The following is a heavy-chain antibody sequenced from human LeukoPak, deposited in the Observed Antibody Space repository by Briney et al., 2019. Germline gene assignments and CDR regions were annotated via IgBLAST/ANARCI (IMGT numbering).Heavy chain of an antibody. D-gene: IGHD4-17*01. Sequence: HPGGSLRLSCTASGFIFSTSWMTWVRQAPGKGLEWVANINLGGSEKYYVDSVKGRFTISRDNAKNSLYLQMNSLRAEDTAVYYCARDPTGTSETAFDIWGQGTMVTVSS. V-gene: IGHV3-7*01. J-gene: IGHJ3*02. CDR3: ARDPTGTSETAFDI. CDR2: INLGGSEK. CDR1: GFIFSTSW.